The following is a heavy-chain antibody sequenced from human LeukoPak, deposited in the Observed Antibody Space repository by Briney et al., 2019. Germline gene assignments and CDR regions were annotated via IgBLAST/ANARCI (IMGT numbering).Heavy chain of an antibody. CDR2: IHYSGST. D-gene: IGHD3-22*01. CDR3: ARDPYYYDRSGGFDP. V-gene: IGHV4-31*03. J-gene: IGHJ5*02. Sequence: PSQTLSLTCTVSGGSTSSGGYYWSWIRQHPGKGLEWIGYIHYSGSTYYNPSLKSRVTISVDTSKNQFSLKLSSVTAADTAVYFCARDPYYYDRSGGFDPWGQGTLVTVSS. CDR1: GGSTSSGGYY.